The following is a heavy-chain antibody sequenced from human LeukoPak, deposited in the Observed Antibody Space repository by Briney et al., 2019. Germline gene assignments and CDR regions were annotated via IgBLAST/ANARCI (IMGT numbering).Heavy chain of an antibody. J-gene: IGHJ6*03. CDR3: AKEGDRGEALYYYYMDV. CDR1: GFMFSDYG. CDR2: IWYDGSNI. D-gene: IGHD3-10*01. V-gene: IGHV3-33*06. Sequence: GRSLRLSCAASGFMFSDYGMHWVRQAPGKGLEWVAAIWYDGSNIFYADSVKGRFTISRDNSKNALYLQMNSLRAEDTADYYCAKEGDRGEALYYYYMDVWGNGITVTVSS.